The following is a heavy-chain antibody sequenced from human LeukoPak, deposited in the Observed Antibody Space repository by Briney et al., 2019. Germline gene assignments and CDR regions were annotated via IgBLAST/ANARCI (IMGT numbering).Heavy chain of an antibody. CDR2: IRDKGYGHAT. V-gene: IGHV3-73*01. J-gene: IGHJ5*02. CDR1: GFTFSNAW. D-gene: IGHD2-8*01. Sequence: GGSLRLSCAASGFTFSNAWMSWVRQAPGKGLEWVGRIRDKGYGHATAYAASVKGRFTLSRDDSRNTAYLQMNSLKTEDTALYYCTTPNEGNWFDPWGQGTLVTVSS. CDR3: TTPNEGNWFDP.